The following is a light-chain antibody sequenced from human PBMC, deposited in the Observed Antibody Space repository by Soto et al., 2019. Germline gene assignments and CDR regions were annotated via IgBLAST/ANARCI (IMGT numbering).Light chain of an antibody. CDR2: LDTNGRH. J-gene: IGLJ3*02. CDR1: SGHSSYA. Sequence: QSVLTQSPSASAAVGASVKLTCTLSSGHSSYAIAWHQQQPEKGPRYLMKLDTNGRHSRGDGIPDRFSGSSSGAERYLTISSLQSDDEAYYYCQTWGTGIRVFGGGTKLTVL. CDR3: QTWGTGIRV. V-gene: IGLV4-69*01.